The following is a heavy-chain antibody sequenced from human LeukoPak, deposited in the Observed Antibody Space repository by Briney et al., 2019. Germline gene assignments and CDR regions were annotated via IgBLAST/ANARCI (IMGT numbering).Heavy chain of an antibody. CDR3: ARQRGYYDSSGTIFDY. J-gene: IGHJ4*02. CDR1: GGSISSSSYY. Sequence: PSETLSLTCTVSGGSISSSSYYWGWIRQPPGKGLEWIGSIYYSGSTYYNPSLKSRVTISVDTSKNQFSLKLSSVTAADTAVYYCARQRGYYDSSGTIFDYWGQGNLVTVSS. CDR2: IYYSGST. V-gene: IGHV4-39*01. D-gene: IGHD3-22*01.